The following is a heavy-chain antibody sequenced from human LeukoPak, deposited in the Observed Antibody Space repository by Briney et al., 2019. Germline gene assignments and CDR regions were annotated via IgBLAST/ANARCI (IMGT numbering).Heavy chain of an antibody. J-gene: IGHJ4*02. V-gene: IGHV3-74*01. D-gene: IGHD1-26*01. Sequence: GGSLRLSCAASGFIFSSRWMHWVRQAPGKGLVWVSRINSDGSGTSYADSVKGRFTISRDNAKNTLYLQMNSLRAEDTAVYYCAREWGGATLDYWGQGTLVTVSS. CDR1: GFIFSSRW. CDR3: AREWGGATLDY. CDR2: INSDGSGT.